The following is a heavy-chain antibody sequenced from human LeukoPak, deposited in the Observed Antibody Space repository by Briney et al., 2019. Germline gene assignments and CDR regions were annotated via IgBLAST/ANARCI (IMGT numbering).Heavy chain of an antibody. V-gene: IGHV4-34*01. CDR2: INHSGST. CDR3: ASSSVVTSSFDY. CDR1: GGSFSGYY. J-gene: IGHJ4*02. Sequence: SETLSLTCAVYGGSFSGYYWSWIRQPPGKGLEWIGEINHSGSTNYNPSPKSRVTISVDTSKNQFSLKLSSVTAADTAVYYCASSSVVTSSFDYWGQGTLVTVSS. D-gene: IGHD4-23*01.